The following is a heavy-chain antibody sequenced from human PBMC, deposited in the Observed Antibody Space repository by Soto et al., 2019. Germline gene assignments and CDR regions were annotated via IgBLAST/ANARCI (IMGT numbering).Heavy chain of an antibody. D-gene: IGHD6-19*01. CDR2: IYYTGRT. CDR3: ASGGEGSIAVAG. J-gene: IGHJ4*02. V-gene: IGHV4-39*01. CDR1: GGSISGSSYY. Sequence: SETLSLTCTVSGGSISGSSYYWGWIRQPPGKGLEWIGAIYYTGRTYYKPSLKSRVTISVDTSKNQFSLKLNSVSAADTAVYYCASGGEGSIAVAGWGQGTLVTVS.